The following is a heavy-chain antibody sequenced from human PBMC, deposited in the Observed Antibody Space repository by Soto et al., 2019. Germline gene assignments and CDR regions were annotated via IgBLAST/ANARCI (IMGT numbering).Heavy chain of an antibody. J-gene: IGHJ3*02. CDR1: GYTFTGYY. V-gene: IGHV1-2*02. D-gene: IGHD3-9*01. CDR2: INPNSGGT. CDR3: ARDYYDILTGYYSFDI. Sequence: ASVKVSCKASGYTFTGYYMHWVRQAPGRGLEWMGWINPNSGGTNYAQKLQGRVTMTTDTSTSTAYMELRSLRSDDTAVYYCARDYYDILTGYYSFDIWGQGTMVTVSS.